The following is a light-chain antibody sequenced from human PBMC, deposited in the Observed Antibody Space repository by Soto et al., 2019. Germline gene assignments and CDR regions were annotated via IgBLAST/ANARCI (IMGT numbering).Light chain of an antibody. CDR3: QHYNSYSEA. CDR2: RAS. CDR1: QTISSW. Sequence: DIQMTQSPGTLPGYLEDRVAISWRASQTISSWLAWYQQKPGKAPKLLIYRASTLKSGVPSRFSGRRSRTEFTLTISSPQPDDFPTPYCQHYNSYSEAFGQGTKVDIK. V-gene: IGKV1-5*03. J-gene: IGKJ1*01.